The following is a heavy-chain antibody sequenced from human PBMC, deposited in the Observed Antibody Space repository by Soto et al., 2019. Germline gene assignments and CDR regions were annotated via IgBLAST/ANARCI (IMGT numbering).Heavy chain of an antibody. CDR2: IYYSGST. CDR3: ARQIYDFVCGTYRPFYFDY. J-gene: IGHJ4*02. CDR1: GGSISNSNYY. Sequence: PSETLSLTCTVSGGSISNSNYYWGWIRQPPGKGLEWIGSIYYSGSTYYNPSLKSRVTISVDTAKDQFSLNLRSVTAADTAVYYCARQIYDFVCGTYRPFYFDYWGQGTLVTVSS. V-gene: IGHV4-39*01. D-gene: IGHD3-16*02.